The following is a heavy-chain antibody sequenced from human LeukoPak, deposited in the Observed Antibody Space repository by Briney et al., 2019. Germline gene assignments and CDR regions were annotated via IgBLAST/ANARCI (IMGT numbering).Heavy chain of an antibody. V-gene: IGHV4-39*01. J-gene: IGHJ5*02. Sequence: SETLSLTCTVSGGSISSSSYYWGWIRQPPGKGLEWIGEINHSGSTYYNPSLKSRVTISVDTSKNQFSLKLSSVTAADTALYYCARLNSPGWFDPWGQGTLVTVSS. CDR1: GGSISSSSYY. CDR3: ARLNSPGWFDP. D-gene: IGHD2-21*01. CDR2: INHSGST.